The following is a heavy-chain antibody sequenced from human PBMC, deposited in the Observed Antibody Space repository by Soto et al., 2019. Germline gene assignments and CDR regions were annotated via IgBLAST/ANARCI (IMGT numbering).Heavy chain of an antibody. CDR1: GFTFCSYA. V-gene: IGHV3-23*01. J-gene: IGHJ4*02. CDR3: AKYSNYLLDY. CDR2: ISGSGGST. Sequence: SLRLPCAASGFTFCSYAMRWVRQGSGEGLEWVSAISGSGGSTYYADSVKGRFTISRDNSKNTLYLQMNSLRAEDTAVYYCAKYSNYLLDYWGQGTLVTVSS. D-gene: IGHD4-4*01.